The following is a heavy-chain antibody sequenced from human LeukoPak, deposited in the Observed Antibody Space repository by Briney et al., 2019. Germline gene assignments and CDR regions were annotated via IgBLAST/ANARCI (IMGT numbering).Heavy chain of an antibody. CDR2: SSAYNGNA. V-gene: IGHV1-18*01. CDR3: ARDGYYYGSGSYYSVGY. CDR1: GYTFTSYG. Sequence: ASVKVSCKASGYTFTSYGIRWVRPAPGQGLEWMGWSSAYNGNANEAQKLQGRVTMTTDTSTSTAYMELRSLRSDDTAVYYCARDGYYYGSGSYYSVGYWGQETLVTVSS. D-gene: IGHD3-10*01. J-gene: IGHJ4*02.